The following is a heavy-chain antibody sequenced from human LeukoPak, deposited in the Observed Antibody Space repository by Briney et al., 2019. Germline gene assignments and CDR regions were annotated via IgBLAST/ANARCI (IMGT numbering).Heavy chain of an antibody. J-gene: IGHJ5*02. D-gene: IGHD3-16*01. Sequence: PGRSLRLSCAASGFTFSSYGMHWVRQAPGKGLEWVAVIWYDGSNKYYADSVKGRFTISRDNSKNTLYLQMNSLRAEDTAVYYCAREEIYDHNWFDPWGQGTLVTVSS. CDR1: GFTFSSYG. CDR3: AREEIYDHNWFDP. V-gene: IGHV3-33*01. CDR2: IWYDGSNK.